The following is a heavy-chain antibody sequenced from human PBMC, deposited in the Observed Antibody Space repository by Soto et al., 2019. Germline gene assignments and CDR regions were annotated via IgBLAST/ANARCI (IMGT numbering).Heavy chain of an antibody. D-gene: IGHD1-1*01. CDR3: ARDKDTSSWTGFDF. V-gene: IGHV3-23*01. Sequence: GGSLRLSCAASGFTFATYAMSWVRQAPGKGLEWVSAISATGISTHYADSVKGRVTISRDNSANTLSLEMSSLTAEDTAVYYCARDKDTSSWTGFDFWGHGTLVTVSS. CDR1: GFTFATYA. J-gene: IGHJ4*01. CDR2: ISATGIST.